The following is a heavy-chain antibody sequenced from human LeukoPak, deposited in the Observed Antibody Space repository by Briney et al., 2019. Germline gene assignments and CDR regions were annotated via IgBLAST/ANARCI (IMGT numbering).Heavy chain of an antibody. J-gene: IGHJ5*02. CDR1: GFTFTTYG. Sequence: GGSLRLSCAASGFTFTTYGMRWVRQAPGKGLEWVAFIRSDGNNKYYADSVKGRFTISRDNSKNTLYLQMNSLRPDDTAVYYCAKDRDLASWGQGTLVTVSS. CDR3: AKDRDLAS. V-gene: IGHV3-30*02. CDR2: IRSDGNNK.